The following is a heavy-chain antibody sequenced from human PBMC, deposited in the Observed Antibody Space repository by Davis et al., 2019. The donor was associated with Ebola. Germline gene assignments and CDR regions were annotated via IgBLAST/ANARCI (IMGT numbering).Heavy chain of an antibody. CDR1: GLTFSDYY. D-gene: IGHD3-10*01. Sequence: GESLKISCAASGLTFSDYYMSWIRQAPGKGLEWVSYISSSGSTIYYADSVKGRFTISRDNAKNSLYLQMNSLRAEDTAVYYCARSLRYGSGRWSHYYYGMDVWGQGTTVTVSS. V-gene: IGHV3-11*01. CDR2: ISSSGSTI. CDR3: ARSLRYGSGRWSHYYYGMDV. J-gene: IGHJ6*02.